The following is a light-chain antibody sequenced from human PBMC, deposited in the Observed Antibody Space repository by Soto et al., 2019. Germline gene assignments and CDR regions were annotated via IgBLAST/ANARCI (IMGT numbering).Light chain of an antibody. CDR3: QQYYNYST. V-gene: IGKV1-5*01. CDR2: DAS. CDR1: QTISSW. Sequence: DIQMTQSPSTLPASVGDRVTITCRASQTISSWLAWYKQKPGKAPDLLIYDASRLAGGVPSRLSGSESGTEFTLTIGSMKPDDFATYFCQQYYNYSTFGHGTKVDI. J-gene: IGKJ1*01.